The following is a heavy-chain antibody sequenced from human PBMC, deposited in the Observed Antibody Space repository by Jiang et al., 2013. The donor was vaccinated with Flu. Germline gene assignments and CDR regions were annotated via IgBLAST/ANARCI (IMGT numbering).Heavy chain of an antibody. CDR1: GGTFSSYA. J-gene: IGHJ5*02. CDR2: IIPIFGTA. CDR3: ARGTRVLRFLEWFNWFDP. Sequence: EVKKPGSSVKVSCKASGGTFSSYAISWVRQAPGQGLEWMGGIIPIFGTANYAQKFQGRVTITADESTSTAYMELSSLRSEDTAVYYCARGTRVLRFLEWFNWFDPWGQGTLVTVSS. V-gene: IGHV1-69*01. D-gene: IGHD3-3*01.